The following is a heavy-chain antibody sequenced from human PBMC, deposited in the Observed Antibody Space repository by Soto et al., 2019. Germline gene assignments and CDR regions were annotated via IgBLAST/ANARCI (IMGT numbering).Heavy chain of an antibody. Sequence: GGALRLSCSPSGFTFGDYAMNWFRQAPGKGLEWVGFIKSKAFGGTPEYAASVKGRFTISRDDSMSIAYLQMNSLKTDDTAVYYCTRDHYGRGFSSGAFDSWGQGTPVTVSS. CDR2: IKSKAFGGTP. CDR3: TRDHYGRGFSSGAFDS. J-gene: IGHJ4*02. V-gene: IGHV3-49*03. D-gene: IGHD5-18*01. CDR1: GFTFGDYA.